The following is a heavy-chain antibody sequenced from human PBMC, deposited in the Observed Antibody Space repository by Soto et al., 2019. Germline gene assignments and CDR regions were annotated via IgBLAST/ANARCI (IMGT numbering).Heavy chain of an antibody. CDR1: GYSISTSHW. D-gene: IGHD2-15*01. J-gene: IGHJ3*02. V-gene: IGHV4-28*01. Sequence: QVQLQESGPGLVKPSDTLSLTCAVSGYSISTSHWWGWIRQPPGKGLEWIGYIYYSGRTYYNPSLNSRVTMSVHTSKNQFSLKLSSVTAVDTAVYYCARTVGGQLAFDIWGQGTMVTVSS. CDR3: ARTVGGQLAFDI. CDR2: IYYSGRT.